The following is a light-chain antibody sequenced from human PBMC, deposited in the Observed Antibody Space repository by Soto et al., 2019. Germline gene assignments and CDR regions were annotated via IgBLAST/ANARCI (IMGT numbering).Light chain of an antibody. CDR1: QSISSW. Sequence: DIQMTQSPSTLSAAVGDRVTITCRASQSISSWLAWYQQKPGKAPKLLIYDASSLESGVPSRFSVSESGTELTLTISGLQPDDFATYYCQQYHSYSLTFGQGTKVEI. CDR2: DAS. J-gene: IGKJ1*01. V-gene: IGKV1-5*01. CDR3: QQYHSYSLT.